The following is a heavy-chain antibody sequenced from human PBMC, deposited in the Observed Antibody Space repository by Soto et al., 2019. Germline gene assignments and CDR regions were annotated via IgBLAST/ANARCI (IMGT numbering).Heavy chain of an antibody. D-gene: IGHD3-10*01. V-gene: IGHV3-48*01. CDR1: GFTFSTYS. Sequence: EVQLVESGGGLVQPGGSLRLSCAASGFTFSTYSMNWVRQAPGKGLEWLSYIGSSGSTIYYADSVKGRFTISRDNAKNSLYLQMNSLRAEDTAVYYCARSYYGSGSYGVDYWGQGTLVTVSS. CDR2: IGSSGSTI. CDR3: ARSYYGSGSYGVDY. J-gene: IGHJ4*02.